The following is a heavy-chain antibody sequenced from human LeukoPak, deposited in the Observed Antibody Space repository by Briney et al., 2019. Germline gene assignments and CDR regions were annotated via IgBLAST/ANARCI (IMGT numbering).Heavy chain of an antibody. CDR1: GGSISNKY. CDR2: IYYSGST. V-gene: IGHV4-59*12. D-gene: IGHD3-3*01. CDR3: ARGGKDYDFWTHYYYYYYMDV. Sequence: SETLSLTCTVSGGSISNKYWSWIRQPPGKGLEWIGYIYYSGSTNYNPSLKSRVTILVDTSKNQFSLKLSSVTAADTAVYYCARGGKDYDFWTHYYYYYYMDVWGKGTTVTVSS. J-gene: IGHJ6*03.